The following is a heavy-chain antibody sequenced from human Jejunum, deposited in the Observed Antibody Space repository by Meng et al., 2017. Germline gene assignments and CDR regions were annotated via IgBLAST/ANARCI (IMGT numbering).Heavy chain of an antibody. D-gene: IGHD5-12*01. V-gene: IGHV4-4*02. J-gene: IGHJ4*02. CDR2: IYHSGRT. CDR1: GDSISSTNW. CDR3: ARGVGDIRVGFDY. Sequence: VHLQGPGPGRVMPSGTRSPTCEVSGDSISSTNWWDWLRQPPGKGLEWIGEIYHSGRTNFHPSLESRVTISVDESKNQFSLTLNSVTAADTAVYYCARGVGDIRVGFDYWGQGILVTVSS.